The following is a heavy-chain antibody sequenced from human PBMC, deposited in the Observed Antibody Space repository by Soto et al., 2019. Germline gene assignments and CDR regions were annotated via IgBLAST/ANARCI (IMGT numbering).Heavy chain of an antibody. CDR1: GFAISRGYY. V-gene: IGHV4-38-2*02. CDR3: AREKVGTTFFDN. J-gene: IGHJ4*02. CDR2: IYPSVSS. Sequence: PSGTLSLTCSVSGFAISRGYYWSWVRQPPGKGLEWIGSIYPSVSSYHNPSLATRLRLSIDTSKNQFTLNLTSATAADTALYFCAREKVGTTFFDNWGQGIQVTVSS. D-gene: IGHD1-1*01.